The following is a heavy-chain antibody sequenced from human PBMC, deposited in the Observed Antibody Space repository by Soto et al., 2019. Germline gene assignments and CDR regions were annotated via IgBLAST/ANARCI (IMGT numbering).Heavy chain of an antibody. D-gene: IGHD5-18*01. CDR3: AKGYTWASQNWLDP. CDR1: GFTFSSYA. CDR2: ISGSGGST. V-gene: IGHV3-23*01. J-gene: IGHJ5*02. Sequence: GGSLSLSCAASGFTFSSYAMSWVRQAPGKGLEWVSAISGSGGSTYYADSVKGRFTISRDNSKNTLYLQMNSLRAEDTAVYYCAKGYTWASQNWLDPWGQGTIATVYS.